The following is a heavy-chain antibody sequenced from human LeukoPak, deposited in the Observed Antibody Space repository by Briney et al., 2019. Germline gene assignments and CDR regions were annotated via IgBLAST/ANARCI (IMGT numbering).Heavy chain of an antibody. CDR2: INHSGST. CDR1: GGSFSGYY. J-gene: IGHJ6*02. V-gene: IGHV4-34*01. CDR3: ARGPRRDYYYGMDV. Sequence: PSETLSLTCAVYGGSFSGYYWSWIRQPPGKGLEWIGEINHSGSTNYNPSLKSRVTISVDTSKNQFSLKLSSVTAADTAVYYCARGPRRDYYYGMDVWGQGTMVTVSS.